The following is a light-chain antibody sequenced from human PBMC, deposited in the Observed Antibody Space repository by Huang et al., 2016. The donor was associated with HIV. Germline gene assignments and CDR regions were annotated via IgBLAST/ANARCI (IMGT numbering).Light chain of an antibody. CDR2: DAS. CDR1: QSVSTN. V-gene: IGKV3-11*01. J-gene: IGKJ4*01. Sequence: EIVLTQSPVTLSLSPGDIATLSCRASQSVSTNLAWYQQKPGQAPRLLIYDASSRASGIPARFSGRGSGTDFTLTISSLEPEDFAIYYCQQRSNWPPLTFGGGTKVEMK. CDR3: QQRSNWPPLT.